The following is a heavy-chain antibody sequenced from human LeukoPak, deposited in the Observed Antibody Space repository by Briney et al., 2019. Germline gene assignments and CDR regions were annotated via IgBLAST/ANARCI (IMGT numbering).Heavy chain of an antibody. J-gene: IGHJ4*02. V-gene: IGHV4-34*01. D-gene: IGHD2-21*02. CDR2: INHSGST. CDR1: GGSFSGYY. Sequence: SETLSLTCAVYGGSFSGYYWSWIRQPPGKGLEWIGEINHSGSTNYNPSLKSRVTISVDTSKNQFSLKLSSVTAADTAVYYCARSAILDYWGQGTLVTVSS. CDR3: ARSAILDY.